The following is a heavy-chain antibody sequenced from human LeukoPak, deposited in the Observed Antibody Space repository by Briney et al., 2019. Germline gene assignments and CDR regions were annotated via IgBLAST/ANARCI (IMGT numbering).Heavy chain of an antibody. V-gene: IGHV3-30*02. CDR2: IRYDGSNE. J-gene: IGHJ4*02. D-gene: IGHD6-13*01. CDR1: GFTFSSYG. CDR3: AKDRVLIGSSWYYFDY. Sequence: PGGSLRLSCAASGFTFSSYGMHWVRQAPGKGLEWVAFIRYDGSNEYYADSVKGRFTISRDNSKNTLCLQMNSLRAEDTAVYYCAKDRVLIGSSWYYFDYWGQGTLVTVSS.